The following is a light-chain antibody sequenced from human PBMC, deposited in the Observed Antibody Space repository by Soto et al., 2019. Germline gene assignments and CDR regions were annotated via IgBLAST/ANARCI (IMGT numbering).Light chain of an antibody. V-gene: IGLV1-51*01. CDR1: KSHIANNS. CDR2: DDN. CDR3: GSWDSSLSAYV. J-gene: IGLJ1*01. Sequence: CSGSKSHIANNSVSWYQQLPGTAPKLLIYDDNKRPSGIPDRFSGSKSGTSATLGITGFQTGDEADYYCGSWDSSLSAYVFGTGTKVT.